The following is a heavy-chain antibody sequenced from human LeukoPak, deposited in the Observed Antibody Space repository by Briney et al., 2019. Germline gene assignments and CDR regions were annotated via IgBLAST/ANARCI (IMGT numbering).Heavy chain of an antibody. D-gene: IGHD1-26*01. CDR1: GYTFTGYY. J-gene: IGHJ4*02. Sequence: GASVKVSCKASGYTFTGYYVHWVRQAPGQGLEWMGWINPNSGGTNYAQKFQGRVTMTRDTSISTAYMELSRLRSDDTAVYYCARPMAGNRGAKVLGYWGQGTLVTVSS. CDR2: INPNSGGT. V-gene: IGHV1-2*02. CDR3: ARPMAGNRGAKVLGY.